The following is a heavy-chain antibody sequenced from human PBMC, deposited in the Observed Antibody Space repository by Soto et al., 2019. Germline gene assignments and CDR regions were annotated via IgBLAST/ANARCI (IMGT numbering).Heavy chain of an antibody. CDR1: GFTFSNYW. D-gene: IGHD1-26*01. CDR2: IKQDGSEN. CDR3: ARPLTTGWELLISGY. J-gene: IGHJ4*02. Sequence: EVQLVESGGGLVQPGGSLRLSCAASGFTFSNYWMSWVRQAPGKGLEWVATIKQDGSENYYVDSVKGRFTISRDNAKNSVYRQMNSLRAEDTAVYYCARPLTTGWELLISGYWGQGTLVTVSS. V-gene: IGHV3-7*01.